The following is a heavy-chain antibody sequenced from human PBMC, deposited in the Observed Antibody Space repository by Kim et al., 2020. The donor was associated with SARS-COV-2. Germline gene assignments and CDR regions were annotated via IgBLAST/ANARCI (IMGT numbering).Heavy chain of an antibody. V-gene: IGHV3-7*01. J-gene: IGHJ6*02. CDR3: AREGYYDFWSRLGGGRDV. Sequence: GGSLRLSCAASGFTFSSYWMSWVRQAPGKGLEWVANIKQDGSEKYYVDSVKGRFTISRDNAKNSLYLQMNSLRAEDTAVYYCAREGYYDFWSRLGGGRDVWGQGTTVTVSS. CDR1: GFTFSSYW. D-gene: IGHD3-3*01. CDR2: IKQDGSEK.